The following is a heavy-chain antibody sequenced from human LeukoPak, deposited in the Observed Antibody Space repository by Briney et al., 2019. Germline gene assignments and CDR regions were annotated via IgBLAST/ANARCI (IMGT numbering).Heavy chain of an antibody. CDR3: ARVLGSVLDY. CDR1: GFTFDDYA. D-gene: IGHD3-10*01. CDR2: ISWNSGSI. V-gene: IGHV3-9*01. Sequence: GRSLRLSCAASGFTFDDYAMHWVRQAPGEGLEWVSGISWNSGSIGYADSVKGRFTISRDNAKNSLYLQMNSLRAEDTAVYYCARVLGSVLDYWGQGTLVTVSS. J-gene: IGHJ4*02.